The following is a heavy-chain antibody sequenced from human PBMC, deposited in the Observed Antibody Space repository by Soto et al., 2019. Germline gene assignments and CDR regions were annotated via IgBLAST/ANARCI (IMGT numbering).Heavy chain of an antibody. CDR3: ATSYYYDSSGYYSALGAFDI. CDR1: GYSFTSYW. Sequence: GESLKISCKGSGYSFTSYWIGWVRQMPGKGLEWMGIMYPGDSDTRYSPSFQGQVTISADKSISTAYLQWSSLKASDTAMYYCATSYYYDSSGYYSALGAFDIWGQGTMVTVSS. D-gene: IGHD3-22*01. J-gene: IGHJ3*02. CDR2: MYPGDSDT. V-gene: IGHV5-51*01.